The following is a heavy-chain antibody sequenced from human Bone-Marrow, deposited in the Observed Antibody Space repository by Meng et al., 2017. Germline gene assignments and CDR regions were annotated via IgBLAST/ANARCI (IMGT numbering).Heavy chain of an antibody. V-gene: IGHV3-72*01. D-gene: IGHD1-26*01. CDR2: IRNKANSYTT. CDR3: ASSPSGTYYFDY. Sequence: VRAGGSLVQPGASLILSCASSGPTFSDHYMDGVRQAPGKGLEWVGRIRNKANSYTTEYAASVRGRFTISRDDSKNSLYLQMNSLRTEDTAVYYCASSPSGTYYFDYWGQGTLVTVSS. J-gene: IGHJ4*02. CDR1: GPTFSDHY.